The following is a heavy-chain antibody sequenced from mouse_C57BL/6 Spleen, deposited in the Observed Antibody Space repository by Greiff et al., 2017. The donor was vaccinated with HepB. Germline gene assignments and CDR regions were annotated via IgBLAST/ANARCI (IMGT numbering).Heavy chain of an antibody. V-gene: IGHV1-59*01. D-gene: IGHD1-1*01. Sequence: QVQLKQPGAELVRPGTSVKLSCKASGYTFTSYWMHWVKQRPGQGLEWIGVIDPSDSYTNYNQKFKGKATLTVDTSSSTAYMQLSSLTSEDSAVYYCAGGSSLWAMDYWGQGTSVTVSS. J-gene: IGHJ4*01. CDR3: AGGSSLWAMDY. CDR2: IDPSDSYT. CDR1: GYTFTSYW.